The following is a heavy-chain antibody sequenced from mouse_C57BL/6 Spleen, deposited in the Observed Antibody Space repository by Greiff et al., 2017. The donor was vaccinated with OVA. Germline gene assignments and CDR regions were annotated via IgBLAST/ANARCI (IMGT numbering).Heavy chain of an antibody. CDR1: GYTFTSYW. CDR2: IHPNSGST. Sequence: VQLQQPGAELVKPGASVKLSCKASGYTFTSYWMHWVKQRPGQGLEWIGMIHPNSGSTNYNEKFKSKATLTVDKSSSTAYMQLSSLTSEDSAVYYCARGNRYDYEFAYWGQGTLVTVSA. D-gene: IGHD2-4*01. CDR3: ARGNRYDYEFAY. J-gene: IGHJ3*01. V-gene: IGHV1-64*01.